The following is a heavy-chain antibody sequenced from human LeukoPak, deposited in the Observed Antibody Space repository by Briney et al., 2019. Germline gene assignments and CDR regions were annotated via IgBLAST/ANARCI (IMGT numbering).Heavy chain of an antibody. D-gene: IGHD4-17*01. CDR3: ARQYGDYVDY. V-gene: IGHV4-39*01. J-gene: IGHJ4*02. CDR1: GGSISSSSYY. Sequence: SETLSLTCTVSGGSISSSSYYWGWIRQPPGQGLEWIGSIYYSGSTYYNPSLKSRVTISVDTSKNQFSLKLSSVTAADTAVYYCARQYGDYVDYWGQGTLVTVSS. CDR2: IYYSGST.